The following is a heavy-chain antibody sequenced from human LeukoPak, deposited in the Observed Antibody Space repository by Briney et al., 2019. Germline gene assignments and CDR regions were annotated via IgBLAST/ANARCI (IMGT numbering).Heavy chain of an antibody. D-gene: IGHD3-10*02. Sequence: GGALRLSCAASGFTFSRYEMNWVRQAPGKGLEGVSYINSSGSTIHYADPVKGRFTISRDNAKNSLYLQMNSLRAEDTAVYYCAELGITMIGGVWGKGTTVTISS. CDR3: AELGITMIGGV. V-gene: IGHV3-48*03. J-gene: IGHJ6*04. CDR2: INSSGSTI. CDR1: GFTFSRYE.